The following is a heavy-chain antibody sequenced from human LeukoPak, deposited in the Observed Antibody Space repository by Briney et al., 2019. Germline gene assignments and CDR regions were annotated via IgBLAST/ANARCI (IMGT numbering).Heavy chain of an antibody. J-gene: IGHJ4*02. V-gene: IGHV1-18*04. Sequence: ASVKVSCKASGYTLTCYYMHWVRQAPGQGLEWMGWISAYNGNTNYAQKLQGRVTMTTDTSTSTAYMELRSLRSDDTAVYYCARQVGVVIVYFDYWGQGTLVTVSS. CDR1: GYTLTCYY. CDR2: ISAYNGNT. D-gene: IGHD3-3*01. CDR3: ARQVGVVIVYFDY.